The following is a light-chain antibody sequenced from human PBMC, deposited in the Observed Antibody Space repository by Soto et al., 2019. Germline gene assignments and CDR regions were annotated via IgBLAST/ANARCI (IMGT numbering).Light chain of an antibody. CDR3: QKYNSALWT. J-gene: IGKJ1*01. CDR2: AAS. CDR1: QGISNY. V-gene: IGKV1-27*01. Sequence: DIQMTQSPSSLSASVGDRVTITCRASQGISNYLAWYQQKPGKVPKVLIYAASTLQSGVPSRFSGSGSGTDFSLTISSLQPEDVATYFCQKYNSALWTFGQGTKVEIK.